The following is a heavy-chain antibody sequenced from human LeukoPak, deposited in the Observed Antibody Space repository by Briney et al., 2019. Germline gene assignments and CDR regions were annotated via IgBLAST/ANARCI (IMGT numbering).Heavy chain of an antibody. CDR2: IYYSGST. J-gene: IGHJ4*02. D-gene: IGHD3-22*01. CDR1: GGSISAYY. CDR3: ARHYYDTSGYYYFDY. Sequence: SETLSLTCTVSGGSISAYYWSWIRQPPGKGLEYIGYIYYSGSTDYNPSLKSRITISVDTSKDQFSLKLSSVTAADTAVYYCARHYYDTSGYYYFDYWGQGTLVTVSS. V-gene: IGHV4-59*08.